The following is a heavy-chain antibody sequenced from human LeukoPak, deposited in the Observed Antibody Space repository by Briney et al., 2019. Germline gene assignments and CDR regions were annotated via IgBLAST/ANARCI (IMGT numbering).Heavy chain of an antibody. J-gene: IGHJ5*02. D-gene: IGHD3-10*01. CDR2: ISGVGGST. V-gene: IGHV3-23*01. Sequence: PGGPLRLSCAASGFTFSSYAMSWVRQAPGKGLELVSAISGVGGSTYYADSVKGRFTISRDNSKNTLYLQMNSLRAEDTAVYYFAYDYYGSGSYYKGNWFDPWGQGTLVTVSS. CDR3: AYDYYGSGSYYKGNWFDP. CDR1: GFTFSSYA.